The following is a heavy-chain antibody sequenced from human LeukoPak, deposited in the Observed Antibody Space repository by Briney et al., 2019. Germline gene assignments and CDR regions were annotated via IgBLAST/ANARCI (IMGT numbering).Heavy chain of an antibody. J-gene: IGHJ4*02. D-gene: IGHD1-26*01. Sequence: GGSLRLSCTASGFTFSNYFMHWVREAPGRGLEWVAVISFDGNRQYYADSVKGRFTIARDTSRSTVFLQINSLRVDDTALYYCVRDKLPGTRYSGSYFFDYWGQGTLVTVSS. CDR3: VRDKLPGTRYSGSYFFDY. V-gene: IGHV3-30-3*01. CDR1: GFTFSNYF. CDR2: ISFDGNRQ.